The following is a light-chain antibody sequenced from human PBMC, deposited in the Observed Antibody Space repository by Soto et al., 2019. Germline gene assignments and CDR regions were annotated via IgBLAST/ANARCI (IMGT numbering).Light chain of an antibody. CDR3: QQSYSTPWT. Sequence: DIQMTQSPSSLSASVGDRVTITCRASRSISSYLNWYQQKPGKAPKLLIYAASSLQSGVPSRFSGSGSGTDFTLTISSLQPEDFATYYCQQSYSTPWTFGQGTKV. CDR1: RSISSY. CDR2: AAS. J-gene: IGKJ1*01. V-gene: IGKV1-39*01.